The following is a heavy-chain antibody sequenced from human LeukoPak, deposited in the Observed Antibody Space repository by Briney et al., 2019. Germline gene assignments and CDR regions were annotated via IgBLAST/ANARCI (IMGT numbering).Heavy chain of an antibody. V-gene: IGHV3-53*01. CDR1: GFTVSSNS. J-gene: IGHJ4*02. CDR3: ARGSTARYYYDSSGYYRGAVDY. CDR2: IYSDNT. Sequence: GGSLRLSCTVSGFTVSSNSMSWVRQAPGKGLGWVSFIYSDNTHYSDSVKGRFTISRDNSKNTLYLQMNSLRAEDTAVYYCARGSTARYYYDSSGYYRGAVDYWGQGTLVTISS. D-gene: IGHD3-22*01.